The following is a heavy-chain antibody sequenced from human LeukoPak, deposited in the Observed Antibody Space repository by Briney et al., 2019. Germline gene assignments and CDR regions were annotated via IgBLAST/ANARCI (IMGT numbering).Heavy chain of an antibody. V-gene: IGHV4-34*01. D-gene: IGHD3-10*01. Sequence: KPSETLSLTCTVSTGSFGYYYWSRNRQPPGKGLEWIGEINDTGSTNYNPSLKSRVTISVDTSKNQFSQKLISVTAADTAVYYCATSAGELIGPYYFDYWGQGTLVTVSS. CDR2: INDTGST. CDR1: TGSFGYYY. CDR3: ATSAGELIGPYYFDY. J-gene: IGHJ4*02.